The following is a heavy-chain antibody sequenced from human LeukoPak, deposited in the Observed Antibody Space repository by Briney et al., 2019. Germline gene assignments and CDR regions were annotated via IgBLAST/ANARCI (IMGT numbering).Heavy chain of an antibody. J-gene: IGHJ5*02. V-gene: IGHV1-18*01. CDR1: GYTFTNNG. CDR2: ISTYNGNT. Sequence: ASVKVSCKASGYTFTNNGISGVRQAPGQQLEGMGWISTYNGNTNYAQKLQDRVTMTTDTSTSTAYMELRSLRSDDTAVYYCARDLGYCSSISCQRNWFDPWGQGTLVTVSS. D-gene: IGHD2-2*01. CDR3: ARDLGYCSSISCQRNWFDP.